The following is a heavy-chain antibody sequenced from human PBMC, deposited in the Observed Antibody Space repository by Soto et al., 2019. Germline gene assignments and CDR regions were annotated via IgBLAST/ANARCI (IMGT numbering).Heavy chain of an antibody. CDR3: ATAEVDY. V-gene: IGHV3-74*03. CDR2: MTGDGRTT. CDR1: GFTFGDYW. J-gene: IGHJ4*02. Sequence: GALRLSCAASGFTFGDYWMHWVRQPPGKGPEWVSRMTGDGRTTQYADSVKGRFTASRDNAKSMLYLQMNSLRAEDTAVYYCATAEVDYWGPGTLLTVSS.